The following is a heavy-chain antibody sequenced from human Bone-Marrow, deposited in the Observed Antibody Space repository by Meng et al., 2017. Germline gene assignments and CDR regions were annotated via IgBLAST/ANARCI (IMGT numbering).Heavy chain of an antibody. V-gene: IGHV3-30*19. CDR2: IWYDGSNK. CDR3: ARDTYDFWSGYFDY. J-gene: IGHJ4*02. Sequence: LSLTWSASGFTFSSYGMHWVRQAPGKGLEWVAVIWYDGSNKYYADSVKGRFTISRDNSKNTLYLQMNSLRAEDTAVYYCARDTYDFWSGYFDYWGQGTLVTVSS. D-gene: IGHD3-3*01. CDR1: GFTFSSYG.